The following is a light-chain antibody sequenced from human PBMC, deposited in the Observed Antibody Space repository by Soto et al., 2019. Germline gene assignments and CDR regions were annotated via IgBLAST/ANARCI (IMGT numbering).Light chain of an antibody. CDR3: QKCDSAPWT. V-gene: IGKV1-5*01. Sequence: DIQMTQSPSALSASVGDRVTITCRASQSISSWLAWYQQKPGKAPKLLIYDASSLESRVPSRFSGSGSGTDFTLTISSLQPEDVATYYCQKCDSAPWTFGQGTKVEIK. CDR2: DAS. CDR1: QSISSW. J-gene: IGKJ1*01.